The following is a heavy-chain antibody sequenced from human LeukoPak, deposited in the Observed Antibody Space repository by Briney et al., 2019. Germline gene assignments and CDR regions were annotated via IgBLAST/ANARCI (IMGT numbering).Heavy chain of an antibody. CDR3: ARVLIWFGQLQNWFDP. V-gene: IGHV4-34*01. CDR1: GGPFRGFF. Sequence: SETLSLTCAVYGGPFRGFFWSWIRQAPGKGLEWIGEISHSGSSNYNPSLKSRVTISVDTSKNQFSLKLSSVTAADTAVYYCARVLIWFGQLQNWFDPWGPGTLVTVSS. D-gene: IGHD3-10*01. J-gene: IGHJ5*02. CDR2: ISHSGSS.